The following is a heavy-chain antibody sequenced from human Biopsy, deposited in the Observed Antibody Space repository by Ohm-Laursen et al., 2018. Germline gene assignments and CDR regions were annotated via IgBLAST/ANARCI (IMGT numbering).Heavy chain of an antibody. J-gene: IGHJ4*02. CDR1: GFSVTELF. CDR2: FAPENGRI. Sequence: ASVKVSCKVSGFSVTELFMHWVRQAPGQGLEWMGGFAPENGRIVYSQKFQGRVTMTEDTSTNTAYMEVWRLRSDDTAVYYCAADINVWNVNYWGQGTQVIVSS. CDR3: AADINVWNVNY. D-gene: IGHD1-1*01. V-gene: IGHV1-24*01.